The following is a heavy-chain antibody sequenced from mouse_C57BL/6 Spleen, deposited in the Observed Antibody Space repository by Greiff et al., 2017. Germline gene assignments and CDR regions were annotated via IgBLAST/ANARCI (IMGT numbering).Heavy chain of an antibody. J-gene: IGHJ2*01. CDR3: ARSIYYDYDDY. V-gene: IGHV1-80*01. Sequence: VQLQQSGAELVKPGASVKISCKASGYAFSSYWMNWVKQRPGKGLEWIGQIYPGDGDTNYNGKFKGKATLTADKSSSTAYMQLSSLTSEDSAVYFCARSIYYDYDDYWGQGTTLTVSS. CDR2: IYPGDGDT. CDR1: GYAFSSYW. D-gene: IGHD2-4*01.